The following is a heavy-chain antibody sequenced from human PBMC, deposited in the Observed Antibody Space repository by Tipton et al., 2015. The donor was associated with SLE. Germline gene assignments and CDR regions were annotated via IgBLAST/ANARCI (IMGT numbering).Heavy chain of an antibody. D-gene: IGHD3-3*01. J-gene: IGHJ3*02. CDR2: IYYSGTT. CDR1: GGSIRSYY. Sequence: TLSLTCTVSGGSIRSYYWSWIRQPPGKGLEWIGYIYYSGTTNYNPSLKSRVTILEDTSKNQFSLKLSSVTAADTAVYYYARAGLRFLDKGAFDIWGQGTMVTVSS. V-gene: IGHV4-59*01. CDR3: ARAGLRFLDKGAFDI.